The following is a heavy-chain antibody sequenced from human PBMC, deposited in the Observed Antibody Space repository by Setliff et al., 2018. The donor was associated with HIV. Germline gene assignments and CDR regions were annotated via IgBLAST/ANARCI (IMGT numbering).Heavy chain of an antibody. D-gene: IGHD3-3*01. J-gene: IGHJ4*02. CDR3: ARHQHYDFWSGYPDY. Sequence: PGESLKISCKGSGNNFNKYWIGWVRQMPGKGLEWMGIIFPHDSERRYGPSFQGQVSISADKSIKTIYLQWSSLKASDTGIYYCARHQHYDFWSGYPDYWGQGTLVTVSS. CDR2: IFPHDSER. CDR1: GNNFNKYW. V-gene: IGHV5-51*01.